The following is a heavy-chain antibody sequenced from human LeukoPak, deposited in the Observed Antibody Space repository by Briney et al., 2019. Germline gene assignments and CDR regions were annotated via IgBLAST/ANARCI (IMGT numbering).Heavy chain of an antibody. CDR1: GFTFSSYA. CDR3: AKDISSHYYYYYGMDV. CDR2: ISYDGSNK. Sequence: GGSLRLSCAASGFTFSSYAMPWVRQAPGKGLEWVAVISYDGSNKYYADSVKGRFTISRDNSKNTLYLQMNSLRAEDTAVYYCAKDISSHYYYYYGMDVWGQGTTVTVSS. J-gene: IGHJ6*02. V-gene: IGHV3-30-3*01.